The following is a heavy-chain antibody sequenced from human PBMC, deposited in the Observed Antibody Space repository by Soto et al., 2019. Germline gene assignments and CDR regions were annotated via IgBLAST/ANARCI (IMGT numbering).Heavy chain of an antibody. CDR1: GFSLTTNRVG. Sequence: QITLKESAPTLVKPTQTLTLTCTFSGFSLTTNRVGVGWIRQPPGKALEWLARIYGNDDKEYSPSLKNRRTIIKDISKDQVALTVNNVDPVDTATYYCAHRSHYYYDSSGYYFHWGQGTLVTVSS. D-gene: IGHD3-22*01. J-gene: IGHJ4*02. V-gene: IGHV2-5*01. CDR2: IYGNDDK. CDR3: AHRSHYYYDSSGYYFH.